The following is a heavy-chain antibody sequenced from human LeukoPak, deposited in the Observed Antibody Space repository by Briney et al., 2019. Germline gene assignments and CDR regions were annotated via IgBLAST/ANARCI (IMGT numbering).Heavy chain of an antibody. V-gene: IGHV3-64*01. J-gene: IGHJ4*02. CDR1: GFTFSSYA. CDR3: ARSSGWYAYYFDY. Sequence: GGSLRLSCAASGFTFSSYAMHWVRQAPGKGLEYVSAISSNGGSTYYANSVKGRFTISRDNSKNTLYLQMGSLRAEDMAVYYCARSSGWYAYYFDYWGQGTLVTVSS. D-gene: IGHD6-19*01. CDR2: ISSNGGST.